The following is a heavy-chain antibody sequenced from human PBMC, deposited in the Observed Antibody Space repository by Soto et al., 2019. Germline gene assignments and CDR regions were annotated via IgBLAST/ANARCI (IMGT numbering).Heavy chain of an antibody. D-gene: IGHD1-26*01. Sequence: ASVKVSCKASGYTFTGHYIHWVRQAPEQGPEWMGEIGPESGATRYAQKFQGRVTMTRDTSITTVYMELKDLSPDDTAVYYCGRGRSGQIVVFYWGQGTPVTVSS. CDR2: IGPESGAT. J-gene: IGHJ4*02. V-gene: IGHV1-2*02. CDR1: GYTFTGHY. CDR3: GRGRSGQIVVFY.